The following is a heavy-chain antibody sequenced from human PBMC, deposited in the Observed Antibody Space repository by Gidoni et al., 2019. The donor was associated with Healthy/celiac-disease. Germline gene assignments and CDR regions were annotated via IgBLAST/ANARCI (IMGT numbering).Heavy chain of an antibody. CDR3: ARDRDSSSPRPLYFDY. CDR2: ISSSSSYI. D-gene: IGHD6-6*01. CDR1: GFTFSSYS. J-gene: IGHJ4*02. Sequence: EVQLVESGGGLVKPGGSLRLSCAASGFTFSSYSMNWVRQAPGKGLEWVSSISSSSSYIYYADSVKGRFTISRDNAKNSLYLQMNSLRAEDTAVYYCARDRDSSSPRPLYFDYWGQGTLVTVSS. V-gene: IGHV3-21*01.